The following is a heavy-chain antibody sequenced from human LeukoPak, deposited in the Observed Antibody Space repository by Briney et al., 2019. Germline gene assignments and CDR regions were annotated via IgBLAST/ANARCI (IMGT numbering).Heavy chain of an antibody. J-gene: IGHJ4*02. Sequence: GGSLRLSCAASGFTFSSYAMSWVRQAPGKGLEWVSAISGSGGSTYYADSVKGRFTISRDNSRNTLYLQMNSLRAEDTAVYYCAKYSHLYGDYVRDYFDYWGQGTLLTVSS. D-gene: IGHD4-17*01. CDR3: AKYSHLYGDYVRDYFDY. CDR2: ISGSGGST. V-gene: IGHV3-23*01. CDR1: GFTFSSYA.